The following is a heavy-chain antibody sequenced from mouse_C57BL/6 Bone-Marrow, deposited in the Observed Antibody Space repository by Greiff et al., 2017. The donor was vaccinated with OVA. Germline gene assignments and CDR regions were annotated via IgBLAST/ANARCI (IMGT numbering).Heavy chain of an antibody. J-gene: IGHJ4*01. CDR3: ARPYYGSSLYYAMDY. D-gene: IGHD1-1*01. Sequence: EVKLVESGGGLVKPGGSLKLSCAASGFTFSDYGMHWVRQAPEKGLEWVAYLSSGSSTIYYADTVKGRFTISRDNAKNTLFLQMTSLRSEDTAMYYCARPYYGSSLYYAMDYWGQGTSVTVSS. CDR2: LSSGSSTI. V-gene: IGHV5-17*01. CDR1: GFTFSDYG.